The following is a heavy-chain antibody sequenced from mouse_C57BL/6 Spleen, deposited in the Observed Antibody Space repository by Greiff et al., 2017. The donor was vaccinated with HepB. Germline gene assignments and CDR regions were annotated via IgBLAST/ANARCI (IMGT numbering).Heavy chain of an antibody. CDR1: GYTFTSYW. Sequence: QVQLQQPGAELVKPGASVKLSCKASGYTFTSYWMHWVKQRPGQGLEWIGMIHPNSGSTNYNEKFKSKATLTVDKSSSTAYMQLSSLTSEDSAVYYCARDWDRPYAMDYWGQGASVTVSS. CDR3: ARDWDRPYAMDY. CDR2: IHPNSGST. D-gene: IGHD4-1*01. J-gene: IGHJ4*01. V-gene: IGHV1-64*01.